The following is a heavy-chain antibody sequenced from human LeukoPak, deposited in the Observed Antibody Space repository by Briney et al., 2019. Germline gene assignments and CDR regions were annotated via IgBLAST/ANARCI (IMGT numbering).Heavy chain of an antibody. D-gene: IGHD6-6*01. CDR3: ARDVRPDY. CDR1: GFIFRSYA. Sequence: GGSLRLSCAASGFIFRSYAMSWVRQGPGKGLEWVSGISDAGGITHYSDSVKGRFTITRDNSRNTLYLQMNSLRAEDTAVYYCARDVRPDYWGQGTLGTVST. J-gene: IGHJ4*02. CDR2: ISDAGGIT. V-gene: IGHV3-23*01.